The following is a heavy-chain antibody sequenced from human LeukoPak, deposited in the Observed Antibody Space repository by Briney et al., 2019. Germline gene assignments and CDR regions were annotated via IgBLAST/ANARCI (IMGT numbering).Heavy chain of an antibody. CDR2: IKQDGSEK. D-gene: IGHD3-16*02. V-gene: IGHV3-7*01. Sequence: PGGSLRLSCAASGFTFSSYWMSWVRQAPGKGLEWVANIKQDGSEKYYVDSVKGRFTISRDNAKNSLYLQMNSLRAEDTAVYYCARVGMITFGGVIVISRNNAFDIWGQGTMVTVSS. CDR3: ARVGMITFGGVIVISRNNAFDI. CDR1: GFTFSSYW. J-gene: IGHJ3*02.